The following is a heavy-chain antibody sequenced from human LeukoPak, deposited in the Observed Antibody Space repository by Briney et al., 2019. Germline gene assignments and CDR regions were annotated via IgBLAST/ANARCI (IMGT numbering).Heavy chain of an antibody. Sequence: PGGSLRLSCAASGFTFSSYAMSWVRQAPGKGLVWVSRINTDGSSTSYADSVKGRFTVSRDNAKNTLFLQVNSLRVEDTAVYFCTRELPREVTLDYWGQGTPVTVSS. CDR2: INTDGSST. CDR3: TRELPREVTLDY. D-gene: IGHD2-21*02. J-gene: IGHJ4*01. CDR1: GFTFSSYA. V-gene: IGHV3-74*01.